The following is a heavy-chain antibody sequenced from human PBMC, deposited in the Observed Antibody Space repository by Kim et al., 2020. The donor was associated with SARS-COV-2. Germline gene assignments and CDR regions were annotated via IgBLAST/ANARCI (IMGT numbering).Heavy chain of an antibody. V-gene: IGHV3-48*02. CDR2: ISSISSTI. CDR1: GFTFSSYS. J-gene: IGHJ4*02. CDR3: ARERNLAYYYDSSGYYDY. D-gene: IGHD3-22*01. Sequence: GGSLRLSCAASGFTFSSYSMNWVRQAPGKGLEWVSYISSISSTIYYADSVKGRFTISRDNAKNSLYLQMNSLRDEDTAVYYCARERNLAYYYDSSGYYDYWGQGTLVTVSS.